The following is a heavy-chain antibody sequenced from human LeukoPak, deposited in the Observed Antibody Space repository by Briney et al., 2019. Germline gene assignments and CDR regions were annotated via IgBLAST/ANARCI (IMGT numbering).Heavy chain of an antibody. V-gene: IGHV1-69*04. Sequence: ASVKVSCKASGGTFSSYAISWVRQAPGQGLEWMGRIIPILGIANYAQKFQGRVTITADKSTSTAYMELNSLRSEDTAVYYCARVVTASDAFDIWGQGTMVTVSS. J-gene: IGHJ3*02. D-gene: IGHD2-21*02. CDR2: IIPILGIA. CDR1: GGTFSSYA. CDR3: ARVVTASDAFDI.